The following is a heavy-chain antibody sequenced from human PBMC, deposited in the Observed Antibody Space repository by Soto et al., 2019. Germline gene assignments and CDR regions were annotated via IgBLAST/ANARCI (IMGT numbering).Heavy chain of an antibody. Sequence: PGGSLRLSCAASGFTFSSYGMHWVRQAPGKGLEWVAVIWYDGSNKYYADSVKGRFTISRDNSKNTLYLQMNSLRAEDTAVYYCARGGYSYWSSGWTVVDAFDIWGQGTMVTVSS. D-gene: IGHD5-18*01. CDR2: IWYDGSNK. J-gene: IGHJ3*02. V-gene: IGHV3-33*01. CDR1: GFTFSSYG. CDR3: ARGGYSYWSSGWTVVDAFDI.